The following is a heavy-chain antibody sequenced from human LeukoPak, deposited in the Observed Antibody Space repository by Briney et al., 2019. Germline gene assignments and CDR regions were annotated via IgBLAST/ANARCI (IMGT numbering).Heavy chain of an antibody. J-gene: IGHJ4*02. D-gene: IGHD4-17*01. Sequence: GGSLRLSCAASGFTVSSNYMSWVRQAPGKGLEWVSVIYSGGSTYYADSVKGRFTISRHNSKNTLYLQMNSLRAEDTAVYYCARAIPGDYAGSEYDYWGQGTLVSVSS. CDR3: ARAIPGDYAGSEYDY. CDR2: IYSGGST. V-gene: IGHV3-53*04. CDR1: GFTVSSNY.